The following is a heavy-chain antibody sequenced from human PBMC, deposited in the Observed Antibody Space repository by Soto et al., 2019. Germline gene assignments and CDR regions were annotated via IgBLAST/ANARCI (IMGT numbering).Heavy chain of an antibody. J-gene: IGHJ6*02. Sequence: ASGKVSCKASGYTLNNFFIHWVRQAPGQGLEWMGLLNPSIGTTTYAQKFQGRVRMTRETSTQTVYMELSRLTSEDTAVYFCARARGEGANPRNQGGLDVWGQGTTVTVSS. V-gene: IGHV1-46*02. CDR2: LNPSIGTT. CDR3: ARARGEGANPRNQGGLDV. D-gene: IGHD3-10*01. CDR1: GYTLNNFF.